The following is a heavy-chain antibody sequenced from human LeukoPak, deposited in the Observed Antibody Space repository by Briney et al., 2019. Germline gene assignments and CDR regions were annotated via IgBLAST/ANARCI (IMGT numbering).Heavy chain of an antibody. V-gene: IGHV1-2*02. D-gene: IGHD1-7*01. CDR3: ARDPTNGTPDPYDI. J-gene: IGHJ3*02. Sequence: ASVKVSCKASGFSLSVNHVHWVRQAPGQGLEWMGAINADTGDTDYAPKFQGRVTLTRETSISTAYMELRRLRSDDTAVYYCARDPTNGTPDPYDIWGQGTMVTVSS. CDR2: INADTGDT. CDR1: GFSLSVNH.